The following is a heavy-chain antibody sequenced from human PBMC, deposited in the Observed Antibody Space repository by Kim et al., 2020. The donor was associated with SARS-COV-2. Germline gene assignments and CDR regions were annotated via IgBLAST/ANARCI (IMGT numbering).Heavy chain of an antibody. CDR3: ARVRLRGYSYSGGMDV. J-gene: IGHJ6*02. CDR1: GYTFTSYY. V-gene: IGHV1-46*01. Sequence: ASVKVSCKASGYTFTSYYMHWVRQAPGQGLEWMGIINPSGGSTSYAQKFQGRVTMTRDTSTSTVYMELSSLRSEDTAVYYCARVRLRGYSYSGGMDVWGQGTTVTVSS. D-gene: IGHD5-18*01. CDR2: INPSGGST.